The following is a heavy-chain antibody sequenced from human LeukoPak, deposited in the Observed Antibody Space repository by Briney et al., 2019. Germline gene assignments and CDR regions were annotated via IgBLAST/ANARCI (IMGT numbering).Heavy chain of an antibody. CDR3: ARVGDVGPFDY. D-gene: IGHD1-26*01. J-gene: IGHJ4*02. CDR2: MSSDGVTT. Sequence: GSLRLSCAAPGFSSSTYAMYWVRQAPGKGLGYVSAMSSDGVTTDYANSVKGRFTTSRDNSKNTLYLQMGSLRAEDMAVYYCARVGDVGPFDYWGQGTLVTVSS. CDR1: GFSSSTYA. V-gene: IGHV3-64*01.